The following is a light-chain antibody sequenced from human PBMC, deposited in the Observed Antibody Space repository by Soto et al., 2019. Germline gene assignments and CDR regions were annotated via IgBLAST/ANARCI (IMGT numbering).Light chain of an antibody. J-gene: IGKJ1*01. Sequence: EIGLTQSPGTLSLSPGEGATLSCRASLTISNNFIAWYQQRAGQAPRLVIYGASTRATGIPDRFSASGSGTDFTLTISRLEPEDFAVYFCQQYYSSPLTFGQGTKVDI. CDR2: GAS. V-gene: IGKV3-20*01. CDR1: LTISNNF. CDR3: QQYYSSPLT.